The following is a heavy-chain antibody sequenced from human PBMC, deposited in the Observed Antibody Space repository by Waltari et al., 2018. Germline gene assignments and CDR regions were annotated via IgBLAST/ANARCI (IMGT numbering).Heavy chain of an antibody. CDR2: FDPDARKA. D-gene: IGHD5-18*01. J-gene: IGHJ6*02. Sequence: QVQLVQSGAEVKTPGASVKVSCTVSGYTLTALSMNWVRHSPGKGLEWMGGFDPDARKAIYAQNFQGRITMTEDTSTNTAYMYLSSLRSDDTAVYYCATNFPIQTLYEVVYYNGMDLWGQGTTVTVSS. CDR3: ATNFPIQTLYEVVYYNGMDL. V-gene: IGHV1-24*01. CDR1: GYTLTALS.